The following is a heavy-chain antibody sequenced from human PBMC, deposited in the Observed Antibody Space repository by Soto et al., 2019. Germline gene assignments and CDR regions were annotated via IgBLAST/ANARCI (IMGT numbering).Heavy chain of an antibody. CDR2: INHSGST. CDR1: GGSFSGYY. CDR3: ARGPQLVGKGGYYYYYGMDV. Sequence: PSETLSLTCAVYGGSFSGYYWSWIRQPPGKGLEWIGEINHSGSTNYNPSLKSRVTISVDTSKNQFSLKLSSVTAADTAVYYCARGPQLVGKGGYYYYYGMDVWGQGTTVTVSS. V-gene: IGHV4-34*01. D-gene: IGHD6-6*01. J-gene: IGHJ6*02.